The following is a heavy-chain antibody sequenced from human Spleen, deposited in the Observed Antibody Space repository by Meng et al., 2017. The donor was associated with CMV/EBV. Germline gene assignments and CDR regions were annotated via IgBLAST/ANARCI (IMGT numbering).Heavy chain of an antibody. CDR1: GGSITSSGYY. Sequence: SETLSLTCAVSGGSITSSGYYWGWIRQPPGKGLEWIGSVYYSGSTYYNPSLKSRVTVSADTSKNQLSLNLSSVTAADTAVYYCAKDDSAYFDFRSGYSTPPDYWGQGTLVTVSS. V-gene: IGHV4-39*02. D-gene: IGHD3-3*01. CDR3: AKDDSAYFDFRSGYSTPPDY. CDR2: VYYSGST. J-gene: IGHJ4*02.